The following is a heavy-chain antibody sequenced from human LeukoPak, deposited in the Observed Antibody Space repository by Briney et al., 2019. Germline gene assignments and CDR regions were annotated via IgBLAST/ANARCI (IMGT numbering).Heavy chain of an antibody. CDR2: IYYSGST. J-gene: IGHJ4*02. CDR1: GDSISSNY. CDR3: ARQGDSGRSYDY. Sequence: KPSETLSLTCTVSGDSISSNYWSWIRQPPGKGLEWIGHIYYSGSTNYNPSLKSRVTISLDTSKNQFSLNLRSVTAADTAVYFCARQGDSGRSYDYWGQGTLVTVSS. V-gene: IGHV4-59*08. D-gene: IGHD3-22*01.